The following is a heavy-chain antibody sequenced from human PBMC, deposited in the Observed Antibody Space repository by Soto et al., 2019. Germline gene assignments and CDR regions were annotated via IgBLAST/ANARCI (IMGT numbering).Heavy chain of an antibody. CDR3: AKVVLRFGTMNGMDV. CDR2: ISYDGSNK. V-gene: IGHV3-30*18. J-gene: IGHJ6*02. CDR1: GFTFSDYG. Sequence: QVQLVESGGDVVQPGRSLRLSCAASGFTFSDYGMHWVRQAPGKGLEWVAVISYDGSNKYYADSVKGRFTISRDDSKNTLYLQINSLRAEDTAVYYCAKVVLRFGTMNGMDVWGQGTTVTVSS. D-gene: IGHD2-8*01.